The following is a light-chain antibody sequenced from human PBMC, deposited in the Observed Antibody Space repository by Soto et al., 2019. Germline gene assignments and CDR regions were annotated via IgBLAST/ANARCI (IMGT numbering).Light chain of an antibody. J-gene: IGLJ3*02. CDR3: QSYDSSLSGSV. V-gene: IGLV1-40*01. CDR2: GNS. Sequence: QAVVTQPPSVSGAPGQEVTISCTGSSSNIGAGYDVHWYQQLPGTAPKLLIYGNSNRPSGVPDRFSGSKSGTSASLAITGLQAEDEADYYCQSYDSSLSGSVFGGGTKLTVL. CDR1: SSNIGAGYD.